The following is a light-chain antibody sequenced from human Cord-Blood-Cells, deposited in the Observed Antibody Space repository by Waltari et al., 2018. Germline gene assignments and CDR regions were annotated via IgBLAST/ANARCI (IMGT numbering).Light chain of an antibody. V-gene: IGLV2-11*01. CDR3: CSYAGSYTWV. CDR2: DVS. CDR1: SSDVGGYNY. J-gene: IGLJ3*02. Sequence: QSALTQPRSVSGSPGQSVTISCTGTSSDVGGYNYVSWYQQHPGKAPKLMIYDVSKRPSGVPDRFSGSKSGNQASLTISWLQAEDEADYYCCSYAGSYTWVFGGGTKLTVL.